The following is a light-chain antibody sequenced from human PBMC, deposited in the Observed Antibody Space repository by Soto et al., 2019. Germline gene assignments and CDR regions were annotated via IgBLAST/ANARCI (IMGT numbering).Light chain of an antibody. J-gene: IGKJ1*01. Sequence: DIQMTQSPSSLSASVGDRVSITCRASEGIRNDLAWYQQKPGKAPKRLIYSASTLQSGVPSRFSGGGSGTEFTLTITSLQPEDFATYFCLQHNNYPLTFGQGTKVEIK. CDR3: LQHNNYPLT. CDR2: SAS. V-gene: IGKV1-17*01. CDR1: EGIRND.